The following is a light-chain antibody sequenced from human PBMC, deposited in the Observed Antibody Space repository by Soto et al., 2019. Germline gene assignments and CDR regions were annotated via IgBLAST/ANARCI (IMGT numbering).Light chain of an antibody. CDR2: DVS. CDR3: SSYTNSNTLL. J-gene: IGLJ2*01. CDR1: SSDVGGYNY. V-gene: IGLV2-14*01. Sequence: QSALTQPASVSGSPGQSITISCTGTSSDVGGYNYVSWYQQIPGKAPKLLIYDVSNRPSGVSDRFSGSKSGNTASLTISGLQAEDEADYYCSSYTNSNTLLFGGGTKLTVL.